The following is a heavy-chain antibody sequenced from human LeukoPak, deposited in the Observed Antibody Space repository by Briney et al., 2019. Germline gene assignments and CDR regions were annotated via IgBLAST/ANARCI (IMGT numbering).Heavy chain of an antibody. CDR1: GFTFSSYW. CDR3: WRDRRSTSCSGFDY. Sequence: GGSLRLSCAASGFTFSSYWMSWVRQAPGKGLEWVANIKQDGSEKYYVDSVKGRFTISRDNAKNSLYLQMNSLRAEDTAVYNCWRDRRSTSCSGFDYWGQGTLVTVSS. CDR2: IKQDGSEK. V-gene: IGHV3-7*01. J-gene: IGHJ4*02. D-gene: IGHD2-2*01.